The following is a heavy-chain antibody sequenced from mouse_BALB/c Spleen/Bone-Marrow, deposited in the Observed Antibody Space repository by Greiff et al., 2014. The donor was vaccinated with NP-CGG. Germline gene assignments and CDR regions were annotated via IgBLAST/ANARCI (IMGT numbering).Heavy chain of an antibody. CDR2: INPGSGGT. Sequence: QVQLQQSGAELVRPGTSVKVSCKAPGYAFTNYLIEWVKQRPGQGLEWIGVINPGSGGTNYNEKFKGKATLTADKSSSTAYMQLSSLTSDDSAVYLCARWDYAMDYWGQGTSVTVSS. J-gene: IGHJ4*01. CDR3: ARWDYAMDY. CDR1: GYAFTNYL. V-gene: IGHV1-54*01.